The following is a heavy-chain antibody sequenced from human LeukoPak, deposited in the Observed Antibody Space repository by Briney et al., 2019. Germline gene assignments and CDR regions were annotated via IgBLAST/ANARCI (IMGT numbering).Heavy chain of an antibody. V-gene: IGHV4-59*12. D-gene: IGHD3-22*01. CDR3: AREHYDSSGYYSSYYYYMDV. CDR2: NYDSGSA. Sequence: SETLSLTCTVSGGSISSYQWSWIRQTPGKGLEWTGYNYDSGSANYNPSLTSRVTMSVDTSKNQFSLKLTSVTAADTAVYYCAREHYDSSGYYSSYYYYMDVWGKGTTVTVSS. CDR1: GGSISSYQ. J-gene: IGHJ6*03.